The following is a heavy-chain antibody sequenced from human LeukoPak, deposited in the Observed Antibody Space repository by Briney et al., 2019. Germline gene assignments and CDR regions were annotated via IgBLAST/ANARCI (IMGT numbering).Heavy chain of an antibody. CDR1: GGSISSYY. V-gene: IGHV4-59*01. CDR2: IYYSGST. CDR3: ATGERVYEV. Sequence: LETLCLTCTVSGGSISSYYWSWLRQPPGKGLEWIGYIYYSGSTDYNPSLKSRVTISINTSKNQFSLKLSSVTAADTAVYYCATGERVYEVWGQGTLVTVSS. J-gene: IGHJ4*02. D-gene: IGHD6-6*01.